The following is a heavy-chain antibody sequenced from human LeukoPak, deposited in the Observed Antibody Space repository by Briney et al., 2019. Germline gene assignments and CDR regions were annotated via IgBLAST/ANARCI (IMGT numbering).Heavy chain of an antibody. V-gene: IGHV3-30*18. D-gene: IGHD4-17*01. CDR1: GFTFINYG. CDR3: ANYGDYQYFDY. J-gene: IGHJ4*02. CDR2: ISYGGTNK. Sequence: GGSLRLSCAASGFTFINYGMRWVRQAPGKGLEWVAVISYGGTNKYYADSVKGRFTISRDNSKNTLYLQMNSLKTDDTAVYYCANYGDYQYFDYWGQGTPVTVSS.